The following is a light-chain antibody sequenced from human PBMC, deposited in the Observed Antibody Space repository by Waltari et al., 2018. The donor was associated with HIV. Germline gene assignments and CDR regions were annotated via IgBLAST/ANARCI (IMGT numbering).Light chain of an antibody. CDR1: SSDVGGYNH. CDR2: DVN. Sequence: QSALTQPRSVHGSPGHPVTIPCTGTSSDVGGYNHVSWYQQHPGKAPKLMIYDVNKRPSGVPDRFAGSKSGNTASLTISGLQTEDEADCYCYSYAGSYTSVFGTGTTVTVL. CDR3: YSYAGSYTSV. J-gene: IGLJ1*01. V-gene: IGLV2-11*01.